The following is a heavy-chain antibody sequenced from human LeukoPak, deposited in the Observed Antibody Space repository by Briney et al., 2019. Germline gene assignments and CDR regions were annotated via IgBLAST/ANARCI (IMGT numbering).Heavy chain of an antibody. CDR2: INHSGST. Sequence: SETLSLTCAVYGGSFSGYYWSWIRQPPGKGLEWIGEINHSGSTNYNPSLKSRVTISVDTSKNQFSLKLSSVTAADTAVYYCARGDGRWGQGTLVTVSS. J-gene: IGHJ4*02. CDR3: ARGDGR. CDR1: GGSFSGYY. V-gene: IGHV4-34*01.